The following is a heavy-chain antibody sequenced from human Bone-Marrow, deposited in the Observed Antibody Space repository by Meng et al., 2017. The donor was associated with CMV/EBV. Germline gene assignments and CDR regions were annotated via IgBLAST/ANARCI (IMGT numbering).Heavy chain of an antibody. CDR1: GFTVSSNY. D-gene: IGHD5-12*01. J-gene: IGHJ4*02. CDR2: IYSGGSST. CDR3: AKVLAPRYFDY. V-gene: IGHV3-23*03. Sequence: GGSLRLSCAASGFTVSSNYMSWVRQAPGKGLEWVSVIYSGGSSTYYADSVRGRFTISRDDSKNTLYLQMNSLRAEDTAVYYCAKVLAPRYFDYWGQGTLVTVSS.